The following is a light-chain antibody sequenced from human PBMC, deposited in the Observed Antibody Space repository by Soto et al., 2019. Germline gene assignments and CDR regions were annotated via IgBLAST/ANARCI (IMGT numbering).Light chain of an antibody. Sequence: QSVLTQAPSASGTPGQRVTTPCSGSSSNIGSKTVNWYQQLPGMAPKLLIFNNHQRPSGVPDRFSGSKSGTSASLAISGLQSEDEADYYCAAWDDSLNACVFGTGTKLTVL. CDR3: AAWDDSLNACV. J-gene: IGLJ1*01. CDR2: NNH. V-gene: IGLV1-44*01. CDR1: SSNIGSKT.